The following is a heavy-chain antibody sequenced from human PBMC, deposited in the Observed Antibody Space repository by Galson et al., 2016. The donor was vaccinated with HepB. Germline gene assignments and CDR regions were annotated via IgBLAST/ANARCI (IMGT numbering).Heavy chain of an antibody. J-gene: IGHJ4*02. CDR3: ATVSGSGNFPME. V-gene: IGHV4-59*01. CDR1: GGSISNYY. Sequence: SETLSLTCTVSGGSISNYYCSWIRQPPGKRLEWIGYIYYSENTNYNPSLQSRVTISVDTSRNQFSLKLSSVTAADTAVYYCATVSGSGNFPMEWGQGTLVTVSS. CDR2: IYYSENT. D-gene: IGHD3-10*01.